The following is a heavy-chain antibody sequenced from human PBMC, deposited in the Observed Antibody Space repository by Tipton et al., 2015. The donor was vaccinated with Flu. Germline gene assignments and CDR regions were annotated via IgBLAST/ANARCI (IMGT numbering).Heavy chain of an antibody. V-gene: IGHV1-2*02. D-gene: IGHD5-24*01. CDR3: ARDGAGYNGAFDM. Sequence: QSGAEVKKPGASVKVSCKGSGYTFTAHYMHWVRQAPGQGLEWMGWINANDNGTRYPQKFQGRVTMTRETSISTVYMELSSLSSEDTAVYYCARDGAGYNGAFDMWGQGTVIIVSS. CDR2: INANDNGT. CDR1: GYTFTAHY. J-gene: IGHJ3*02.